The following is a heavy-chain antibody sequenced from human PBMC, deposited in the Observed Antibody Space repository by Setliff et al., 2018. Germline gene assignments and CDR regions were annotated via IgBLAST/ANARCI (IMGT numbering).Heavy chain of an antibody. CDR2: IYYRGDT. D-gene: IGHD1-1*01. Sequence: SETLSLTCTVSGASLSSGTYYWGWIRQPPGKGLEWIGRIYYRGDTYYNASLKGRLTISVDTAQNQFSLRLTFVTAADTAVYYCARTGTYRYFDYWGQGALVTVS. J-gene: IGHJ4*02. CDR3: ARTGTYRYFDY. V-gene: IGHV4-39*01. CDR1: GASLSSGTYY.